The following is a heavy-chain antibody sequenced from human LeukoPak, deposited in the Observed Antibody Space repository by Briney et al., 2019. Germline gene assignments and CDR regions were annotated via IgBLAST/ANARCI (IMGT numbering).Heavy chain of an antibody. D-gene: IGHD4-17*01. CDR3: ARGDYGSDY. CDR1: GFTVSSNY. Sequence: GGSLRLSCAASGFTVSSNYMTWVRQAPGKGLEWVSVIHSGGSTYYADAVKGRFTISRDNSKNTLYLQMGSLRAEDTAVYYCARGDYGSDYWGQGTLVTVSS. CDR2: IHSGGST. J-gene: IGHJ4*02. V-gene: IGHV3-53*01.